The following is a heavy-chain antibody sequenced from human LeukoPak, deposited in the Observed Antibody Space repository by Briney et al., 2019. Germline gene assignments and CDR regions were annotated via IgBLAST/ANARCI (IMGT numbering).Heavy chain of an antibody. V-gene: IGHV1-2*02. CDR3: ARSPLYCSATSCYTIDS. J-gene: IGHJ4*02. D-gene: IGHD2-2*02. Sequence: ASVKVSCKASEYTFSDSYMHWVRQAPGQGLEWMGWINPNTGVTKYAQKFQGRITVTRATSIRTVHMELTSLRSDDTALYYCARSPLYCSATSCYTIDSWGPGTLVTVSS. CDR2: INPNTGVT. CDR1: EYTFSDSY.